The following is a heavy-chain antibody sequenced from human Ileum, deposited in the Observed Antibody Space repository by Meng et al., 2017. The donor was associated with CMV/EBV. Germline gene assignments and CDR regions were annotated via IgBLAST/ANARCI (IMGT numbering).Heavy chain of an antibody. V-gene: IGHV1-18*04. D-gene: IGHD2-2*02. CDR2: ISAYNGNT. CDR3: AREFPCNKSNCYKYNWFDP. CDR1: EYTFFGYY. J-gene: IGHJ5*02. Sequence: ASVNVSCKASEYTFFGYYIDWVRRAPGQGLAGMGWISAYNGNTNYAQKLQGRVTMTTDTSTSTAYMELRSLRSDDTAVYYCAREFPCNKSNCYKYNWFDPWGQGTLVTVSS.